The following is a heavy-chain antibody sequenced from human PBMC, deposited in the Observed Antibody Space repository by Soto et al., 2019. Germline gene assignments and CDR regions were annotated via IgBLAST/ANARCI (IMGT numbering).Heavy chain of an antibody. V-gene: IGHV4-59*12. CDR2: IYYSGST. CDR1: GGSISSYY. J-gene: IGHJ4*02. Sequence: SETLSLTCTVSGGSISSYYWSWIRQPPGKGLEWIGYIYYSGSTNYNPSLKSRVTISVDTSKNQFSLKLSSVTAADTAVYYCAREYSGSYYYFDYWGQGTLVTVSS. D-gene: IGHD1-26*01. CDR3: AREYSGSYYYFDY.